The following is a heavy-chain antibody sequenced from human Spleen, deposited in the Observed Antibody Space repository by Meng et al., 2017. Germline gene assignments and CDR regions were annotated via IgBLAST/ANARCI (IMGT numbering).Heavy chain of an antibody. V-gene: IGHV4-59*12. J-gene: IGHJ4*02. CDR1: GGSISSYY. CDR3: ARVGYCGGDCYPLDY. Sequence: QVQLQESGPGLVKPSETLSLTCTVSGGSISSYYWSWIRQPPGKGLEWIGYIYHSGSTFYNPSLKSRVTMSVDRSKNQSSLKLSSVTAADTAVYYCARVGYCGGDCYPLDYWGQGTLVTVSS. CDR2: IYHSGST. D-gene: IGHD2-21*02.